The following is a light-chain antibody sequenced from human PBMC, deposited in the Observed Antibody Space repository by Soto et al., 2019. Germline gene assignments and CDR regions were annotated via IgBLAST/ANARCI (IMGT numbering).Light chain of an antibody. Sequence: EIVLTQSPGTLSSSPGERATLSCRASQSVTSNYLAWYQQKPGQAPRLLIFGASIRATGLPDRFSGGGSGTDFTLTTSRLEPEDFAVYFCYQHDSSPWTFGQGTKVEIK. CDR1: QSVTSNY. J-gene: IGKJ1*01. CDR2: GAS. V-gene: IGKV3-20*01. CDR3: YQHDSSPWT.